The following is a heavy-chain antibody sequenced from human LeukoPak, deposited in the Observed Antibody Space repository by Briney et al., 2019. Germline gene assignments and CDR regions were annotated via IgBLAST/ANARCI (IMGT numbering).Heavy chain of an antibody. V-gene: IGHV5-51*01. CDR3: ARRGEGPIGGIGY. Sequence: GESLQISCKGSGYSFGNYWIGWVRPMPGKGLEWMGIIHPGDSDTRYSPSFQGQVTISAEKSITTAYLQWSSLKASDTAMYYCARRGEGPIGGIGYWGQGTLVTVSS. D-gene: IGHD3-10*01. CDR2: IHPGDSDT. J-gene: IGHJ4*02. CDR1: GYSFGNYW.